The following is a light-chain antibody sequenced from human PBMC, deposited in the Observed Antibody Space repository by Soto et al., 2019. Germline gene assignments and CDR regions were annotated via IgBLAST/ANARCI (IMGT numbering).Light chain of an antibody. CDR3: QQVESYPST. J-gene: IGKJ4*01. CDR1: QTISSW. Sequence: DIQMTQSPSTLSGSVGDRVTITCRASQTISSWLAWYQQKPGKAPKLLIYKASTLKSGVPSGFSGSGFGTDFTLTITSLQPEDFATYYCQQVESYPSTFGGGTKVEMK. CDR2: KAS. V-gene: IGKV1-5*03.